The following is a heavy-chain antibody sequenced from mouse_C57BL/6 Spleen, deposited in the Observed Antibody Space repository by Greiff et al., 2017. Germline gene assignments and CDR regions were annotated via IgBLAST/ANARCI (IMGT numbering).Heavy chain of an antibody. CDR2: INYDGSST. D-gene: IGHD4-1*01. CDR3: ARDILGAMDY. V-gene: IGHV5-16*01. Sequence: EVQLVESEGGLVQPGSSMKLSCTASGFTFSDYYMAWVRQVPEKGLEWVANINYDGSSTYYLDSLKSRFIISRDNAKNILYLQMSSLKSEDTATYYCARDILGAMDYWGQGTSVTVSS. CDR1: GFTFSDYY. J-gene: IGHJ4*01.